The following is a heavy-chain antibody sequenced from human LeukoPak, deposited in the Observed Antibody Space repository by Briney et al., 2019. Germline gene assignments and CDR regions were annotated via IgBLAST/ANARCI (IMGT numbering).Heavy chain of an antibody. J-gene: IGHJ4*02. Sequence: NPSETLSLTCTVSGGSISSSSYYWSWIRQPAGKGLEWIGRIYTSGSTNYNPSLKSRVTISVDTSKNQFSLKLSSVTAADTAVYYCASSAITMVRGVIMYYFDYWGQGTLVTVSS. CDR3: ASSAITMVRGVIMYYFDY. D-gene: IGHD3-10*01. V-gene: IGHV4-61*02. CDR1: GGSISSSSYY. CDR2: IYTSGST.